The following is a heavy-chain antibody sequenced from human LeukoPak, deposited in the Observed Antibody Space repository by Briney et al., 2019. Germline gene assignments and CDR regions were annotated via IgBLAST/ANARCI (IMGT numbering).Heavy chain of an antibody. CDR3: AGSGYPVEY. CDR1: GGSFSGYY. D-gene: IGHD3-3*01. Sequence: PSETLSLTCAVFGGSFSGYYRSWIRQPPGKGLEWIGEINDSGSTNYNPSLKSRVTISIDTSKNQFFLRLSSVTAADTAVYYCAGSGYPVEYWGQGTLVTVSS. CDR2: INDSGST. V-gene: IGHV4-34*01. J-gene: IGHJ4*02.